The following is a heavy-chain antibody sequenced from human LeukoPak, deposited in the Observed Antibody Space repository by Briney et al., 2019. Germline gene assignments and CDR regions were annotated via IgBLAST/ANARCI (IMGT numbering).Heavy chain of an antibody. CDR3: ARAHSYREGFDN. CDR2: IVVHGTTA. Sequence: PGGSLRLSCATSGFTFTNYEMNWVRQAPRKGLEWVAYIVVHGTTAYYADSVRGRFTISRDNAKNSLHLQMDSLRVEDTGIYYCARAHSYREGFDNWGQGTLVTV. J-gene: IGHJ4*02. V-gene: IGHV3-48*03. D-gene: IGHD3-10*01. CDR1: GFTFTNYE.